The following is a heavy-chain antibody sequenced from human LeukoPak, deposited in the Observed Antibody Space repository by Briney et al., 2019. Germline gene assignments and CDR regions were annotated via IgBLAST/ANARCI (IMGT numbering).Heavy chain of an antibody. CDR1: GYSFTTYW. CDR2: IYLGDSDT. J-gene: IGHJ6*02. Sequence: GESRKISCKASGYSFTTYWIGWVRQMPGKGLEWMGIIYLGDSDTRYSPSFQGQVTISADKSISTAYLQWSSLKASDTAMYYCARHRTLPAYMDVWGQGTTVTVSS. V-gene: IGHV5-51*01. D-gene: IGHD1-14*01. CDR3: ARHRTLPAYMDV.